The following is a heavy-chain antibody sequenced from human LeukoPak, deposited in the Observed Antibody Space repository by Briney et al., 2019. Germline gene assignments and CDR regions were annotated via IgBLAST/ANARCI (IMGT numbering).Heavy chain of an antibody. D-gene: IGHD2-2*01. V-gene: IGHV4-34*01. J-gene: IGHJ5*02. CDR1: GWSFNDYY. CDR3: ARGQVPAARGYNWFDP. CDR2: INARGDT. Sequence: PSETLSLTCAVYGWSFNDYYWNGIRQPPGKGLEWIGEINARGDTNYNPCLKSRVTISVDTSKKQFSLRLTSMIAADTALYYCARGQVPAARGYNWFDPWGQGTLVTVSS.